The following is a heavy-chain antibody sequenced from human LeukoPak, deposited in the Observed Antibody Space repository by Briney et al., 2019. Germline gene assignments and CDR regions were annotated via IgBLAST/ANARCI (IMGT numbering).Heavy chain of an antibody. CDR1: GGSFSGYY. Sequence: SETLSLTCAVYGGSFSGYYWSWIRQPPGKGLEWIGEINHSGSTNYNPSLKSRVTISVDTSKNQFSLKLSSVTAADTAVYYCARGLERIAVAGDPPIPFDRWGQGTLVTVSS. V-gene: IGHV4-34*01. CDR2: INHSGST. D-gene: IGHD6-19*01. J-gene: IGHJ5*02. CDR3: ARGLERIAVAGDPPIPFDR.